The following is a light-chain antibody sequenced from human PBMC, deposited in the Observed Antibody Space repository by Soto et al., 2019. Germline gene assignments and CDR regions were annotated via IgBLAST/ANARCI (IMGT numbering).Light chain of an antibody. CDR3: QQYGGSPYT. Sequence: EIVLTQSPGTLSLSPGERATLSCRASQSVRSNYLAWYQQKPGQAPRLLIYGASSRATGIPDRFSGTGSGTDFTRTISRLEPEDFAVYYCQQYGGSPYTFGQGTKREIK. V-gene: IGKV3-20*01. J-gene: IGKJ2*01. CDR2: GAS. CDR1: QSVRSNY.